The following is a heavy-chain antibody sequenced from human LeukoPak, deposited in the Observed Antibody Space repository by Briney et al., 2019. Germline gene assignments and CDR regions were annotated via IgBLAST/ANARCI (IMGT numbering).Heavy chain of an antibody. Sequence: GESLKISCKASGYIFTDYWIGWVRHVPGKGLEWLGNINPGDSRITHSPSFQGQVPLSADKSITTAYLQWNNLQASDTAIYYCARHFDSSWLAYWGQGTLVTVSS. CDR2: INPGDSRI. V-gene: IGHV5-51*01. D-gene: IGHD6-13*01. CDR1: GYIFTDYW. J-gene: IGHJ4*02. CDR3: ARHFDSSWLAY.